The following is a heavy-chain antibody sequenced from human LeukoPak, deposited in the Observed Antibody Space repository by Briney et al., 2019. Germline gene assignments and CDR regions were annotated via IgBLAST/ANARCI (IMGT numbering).Heavy chain of an antibody. V-gene: IGHV4-38-2*02. CDR2: IYHSEST. CDR3: ARHSSGSYPPHFDY. Sequence: SETLSLTCTVSGYSISSAYYWGWIRQPPGKGLEWIGNIYHSESTYYNPSLKSRVTISVDTSKNQFSLKLSSVTAADTAVYYCARHSSGSYPPHFDYWGQGTLVTVSS. J-gene: IGHJ4*02. CDR1: GYSISSAYY. D-gene: IGHD1-26*01.